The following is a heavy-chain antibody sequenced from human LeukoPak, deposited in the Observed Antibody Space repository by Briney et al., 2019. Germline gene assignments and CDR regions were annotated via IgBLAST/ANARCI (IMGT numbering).Heavy chain of an antibody. D-gene: IGHD3-10*01. V-gene: IGHV3-48*04. CDR2: ISSSSSTI. Sequence: GGSLRLSCAVSGFTFSSYSMNWVRQAPGKGLEWVSYISSSSSTIYYADSVQGRFTISRDNAKNSLYLQMNSLRAEDTAVYYCARPMVRGANWFDPRGQGTLVTVSS. CDR1: GFTFSSYS. J-gene: IGHJ5*02. CDR3: ARPMVRGANWFDP.